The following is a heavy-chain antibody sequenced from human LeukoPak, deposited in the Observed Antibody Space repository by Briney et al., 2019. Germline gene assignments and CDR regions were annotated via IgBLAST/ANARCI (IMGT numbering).Heavy chain of an antibody. D-gene: IGHD6-19*01. CDR3: ARDYFAVANNGDGFDI. V-gene: IGHV3-21*01. CDR2: ISSSNSYM. CDR1: GFTFSSYS. J-gene: IGHJ3*02. Sequence: PGGSLRLSCAASGFTFSSYSMNRVRQAPGKGLEWVSSISSSNSYMYYADSVKGRFTISRDNAKNSLYLQMNSLRAEDTAVYYCARDYFAVANNGDGFDIWGQGTMVTISS.